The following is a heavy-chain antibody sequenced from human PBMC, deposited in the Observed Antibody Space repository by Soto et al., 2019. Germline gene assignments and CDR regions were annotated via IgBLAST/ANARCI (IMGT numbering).Heavy chain of an antibody. D-gene: IGHD6-19*01. CDR1: GFIFRNYA. Sequence: EVQLLESGGGLVQPGGSLRLSCAGSGFIFRNYAMSWVRQAPGKGLEWVSTISGTGGSTYYADSVKGRFTIFRDNSKSTLYLQMSSLRADDTAVYYCARDDIPGRAVAIYGMDVWGQGTTVTVSS. V-gene: IGHV3-23*01. J-gene: IGHJ6*02. CDR3: ARDDIPGRAVAIYGMDV. CDR2: ISGTGGST.